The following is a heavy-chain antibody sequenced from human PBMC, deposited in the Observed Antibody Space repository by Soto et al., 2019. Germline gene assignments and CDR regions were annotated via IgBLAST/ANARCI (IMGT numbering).Heavy chain of an antibody. CDR2: INAGNGNT. D-gene: IGHD3-9*01. CDR1: GYTFTSYV. V-gene: IGHV1-3*01. Sequence: QVQLVQSGAEVKKPGASVKVSCKASGYTFTSYVIHWVRQAPGQRLEWMGWINAGNGNTKYSQKFQGRVTITRDTSASTAYMELSSRTSDDTAVYYYSIGATGYDLWGEGTLVSVSS. J-gene: IGHJ5*02. CDR3: SIGATGYDL.